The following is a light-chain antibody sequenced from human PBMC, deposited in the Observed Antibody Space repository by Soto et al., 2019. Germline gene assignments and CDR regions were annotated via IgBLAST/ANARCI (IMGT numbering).Light chain of an antibody. CDR1: SSNIGTNT. V-gene: IGLV1-44*01. CDR3: AAWNDSLNGYV. Sequence: QSVLTQSPSASGTPGQRVTISCSGSSSNIGTNTVNWYQQLPGTAPKLLIYGDNRRPSGVPDRFSGSKSGTSASLAISGPQSEDEADYYCAAWNDSLNGYVFAAGTQLTVL. CDR2: GDN. J-gene: IGLJ1*01.